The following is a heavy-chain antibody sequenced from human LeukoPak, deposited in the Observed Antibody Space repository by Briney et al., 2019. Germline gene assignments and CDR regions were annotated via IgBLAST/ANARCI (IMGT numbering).Heavy chain of an antibody. Sequence: PGGSLRLSCAASGFTFSSYGMHWVRQAPGKGLEWVAFIRYDGSNKYYADSVKGRFTISRDNSKNTLFLQMNSLRPEDTAVYYCAKDPSNASRTLDIWGQGTLVIVSA. CDR3: AKDPSNASRTLDI. CDR1: GFTFSSYG. J-gene: IGHJ3*02. V-gene: IGHV3-30*02. CDR2: IRYDGSNK. D-gene: IGHD3-16*01.